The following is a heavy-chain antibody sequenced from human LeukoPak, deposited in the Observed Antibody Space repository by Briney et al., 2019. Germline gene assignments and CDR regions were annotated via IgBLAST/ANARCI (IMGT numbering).Heavy chain of an antibody. J-gene: IGHJ6*02. CDR1: GGTFSSYA. D-gene: IGHD3-3*01. Sequence: ASVKVSCKASGGTFSSYAISWVRQAPGQGLEWMGWISAYNGNTNYAQKLQGRVTMTTDTSTGTAYMELRSLRSDDTAVYYCARDKSEYDFWSGYFIDYYYGMDVWGQGTTVTVSS. CDR2: ISAYNGNT. V-gene: IGHV1-18*01. CDR3: ARDKSEYDFWSGYFIDYYYGMDV.